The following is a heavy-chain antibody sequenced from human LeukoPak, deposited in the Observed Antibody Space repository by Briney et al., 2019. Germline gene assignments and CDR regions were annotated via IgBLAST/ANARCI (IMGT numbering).Heavy chain of an antibody. CDR3: ARENAAYESIFDY. CDR2: IWDDGSNK. D-gene: IGHD5-12*01. Sequence: GGSLRLSCAASGFTFSSYGMRWVRQAPGKGLEWVAVIWDDGSNKYYADSVKGRFTISRDNSKNTLYLQMNSLRAEDTAVYYCARENAAYESIFDYWGQGTLVTVSS. J-gene: IGHJ4*02. CDR1: GFTFSSYG. V-gene: IGHV3-33*01.